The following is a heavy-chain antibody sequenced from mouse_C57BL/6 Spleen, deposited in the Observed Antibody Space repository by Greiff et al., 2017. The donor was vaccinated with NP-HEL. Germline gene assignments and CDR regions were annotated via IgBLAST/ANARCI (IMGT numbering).Heavy chain of an antibody. Sequence: QVQLQQSGAELVKPGASVKISCKASGYAFSSYWMNWVKQRPGKGLEWIGQIYPGDGDTNYNGKFKGKATLTADKSSSTAYMQLSSLTSEDSAVYFCARRESGDAMDYWGQGTSVTVSS. CDR1: GYAFSSYW. CDR3: ARRESGDAMDY. J-gene: IGHJ4*01. CDR2: IYPGDGDT. V-gene: IGHV1-80*01. D-gene: IGHD3-2*02.